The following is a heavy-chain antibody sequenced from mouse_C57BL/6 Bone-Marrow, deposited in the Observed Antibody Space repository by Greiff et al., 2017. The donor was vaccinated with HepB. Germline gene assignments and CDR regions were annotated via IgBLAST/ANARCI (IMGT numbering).Heavy chain of an antibody. J-gene: IGHJ4*01. D-gene: IGHD1-1*01. CDR3: ANYYGSSSHYAMDY. V-gene: IGHV1-77*01. CDR1: GYTFTDYY. CDR2: IGPGSGST. Sequence: VQLQQSGAELVKPGASVKISCKASGYTFTDYYINWVKQRPGQGLEWIGKIGPGSGSTYYNEKFKGKATLTADKSSSTAYMQLSSLTSEDSAVYFCANYYGSSSHYAMDYWGQGTSVTVSS.